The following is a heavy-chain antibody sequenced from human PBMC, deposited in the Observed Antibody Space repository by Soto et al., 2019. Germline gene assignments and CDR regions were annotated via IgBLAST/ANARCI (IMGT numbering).Heavy chain of an antibody. Sequence: GGSLSLSYAAYGFTFSGYSMHWVRQASGKGLEWVSSISSSSSYIYYAESVKGRLTISSDNAKNSLYLQMNSLRAEDTAVYYCARHNYYDSSGYPPPNPTFDIWGQGTMVTVSS. V-gene: IGHV3-21*01. CDR3: ARHNYYDSSGYPPPNPTFDI. CDR1: GFTFSGYS. J-gene: IGHJ3*02. D-gene: IGHD3-22*01. CDR2: ISSSSSYI.